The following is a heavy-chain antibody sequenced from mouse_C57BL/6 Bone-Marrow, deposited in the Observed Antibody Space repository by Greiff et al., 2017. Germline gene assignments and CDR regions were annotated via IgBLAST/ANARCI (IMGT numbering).Heavy chain of an antibody. CDR1: GYTFTSYW. J-gene: IGHJ2*01. CDR3: AATMVTTSY. Sequence: QVQLKQSGAELAKPGASVKLSCKASGYTFTSYWMHWVKPRPGQGLEWFGYLNPSSGYLKYNQKFKDKATLTADKASSPAYMQLSSLTYEDSAVYYCAATMVTTSYWGQGTTLTVSA. CDR2: LNPSSGYL. D-gene: IGHD2-2*01. V-gene: IGHV1-7*01.